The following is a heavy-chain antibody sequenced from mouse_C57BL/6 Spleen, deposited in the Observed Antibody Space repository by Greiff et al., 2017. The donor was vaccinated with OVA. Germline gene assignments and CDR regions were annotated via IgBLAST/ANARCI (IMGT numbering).Heavy chain of an antibody. J-gene: IGHJ3*01. D-gene: IGHD2-4*01. V-gene: IGHV5-9-1*02. CDR3: TRVYDYDSWFAY. Sequence: EVKVVESGEGLVKPGGSLKLSCAASGFTFSSYAMSWVRQTPEQRLEWVAYISSGGDYIYYADTVKGRFTISRDNARNTLYLQMSSLKSEDTAMYYCTRVYDYDSWFAYWGQGTLVTVSA. CDR1: GFTFSSYA. CDR2: ISSGGDYI.